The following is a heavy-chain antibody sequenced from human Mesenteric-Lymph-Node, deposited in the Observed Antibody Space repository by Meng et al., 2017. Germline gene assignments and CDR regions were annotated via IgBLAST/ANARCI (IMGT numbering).Heavy chain of an antibody. V-gene: IGHV3-7*01. J-gene: IGHJ4*02. CDR2: INPDGSTA. CDR1: GFTFGSAW. D-gene: IGHD7-27*01. CDR3: TRDAGWGSLDY. Sequence: ESRKISGAASGFTFGSAWMTWVRQAPGKGLQWLGNINPDGSTANYVDSVKGRFTFSRDNAKNSVYLQMNSLRVDDTAMYYCTRDAGWGSLDYWGQGTLVTVSS.